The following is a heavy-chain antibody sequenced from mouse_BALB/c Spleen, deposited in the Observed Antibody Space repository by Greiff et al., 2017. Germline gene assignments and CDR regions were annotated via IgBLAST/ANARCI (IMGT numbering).Heavy chain of an antibody. CDR1: GFTFSDFY. J-gene: IGHJ3*01. CDR3: ARDAGVTTVPFAY. D-gene: IGHD1-1*01. Sequence: EVNVVESGGGLVQPGGSLRLSCATSGFTFSDFYMEWVRQPPGKRLEWIAASRNKANDYTTEYSASVKGRFIVSRDTSQSILYLQMNALRAEDTAIYYCARDAGVTTVPFAYWGQGTLVTVSA. V-gene: IGHV7-1*02. CDR2: SRNKANDYTT.